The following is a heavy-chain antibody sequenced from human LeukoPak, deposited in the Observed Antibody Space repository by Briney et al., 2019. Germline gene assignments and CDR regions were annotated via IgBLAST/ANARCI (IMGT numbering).Heavy chain of an antibody. J-gene: IGHJ4*02. CDR2: ISAYNGNT. D-gene: IGHD2/OR15-2a*01. V-gene: IGHV1-18*01. Sequence: ASVKVSCKASGYTFTSYGISWVRQAPGQGLEWMGWISAYNGNTNYAQKLQGRVTMTTDTSTSTAYMELRSLRSDDTAVYYCARHFSRIYYFDYWAREPWSPSPQ. CDR1: GYTFTSYG. CDR3: ARHFSRIYYFDY.